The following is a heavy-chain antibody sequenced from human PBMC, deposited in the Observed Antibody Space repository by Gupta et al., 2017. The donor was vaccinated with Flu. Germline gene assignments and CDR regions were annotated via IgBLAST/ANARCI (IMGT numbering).Heavy chain of an antibody. CDR1: GFTFRSYA. Sequence: EVQLLESGGGLVQPGGSLRLSCAASGFTFRSYAMSWVRQAPGKGLEWVSAISGSGGSTYYADSVKGRFTISRDNSKNTLYLQMNSLRAEDTAVYYCANWFSYDSSGYYPEDCWGQGTLVTVSS. V-gene: IGHV3-23*01. CDR2: ISGSGGST. J-gene: IGHJ4*02. CDR3: ANWFSYDSSGYYPEDC. D-gene: IGHD3-22*01.